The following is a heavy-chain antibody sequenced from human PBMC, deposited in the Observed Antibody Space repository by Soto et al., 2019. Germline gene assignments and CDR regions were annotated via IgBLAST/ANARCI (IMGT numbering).Heavy chain of an antibody. D-gene: IGHD3-22*01. J-gene: IGHJ6*02. CDR3: ARDYYDSSGYIIYYYYGMDV. Sequence: ASVKVSCKASGYTFTSYYMHWVRQAPGQGLEWMGIINPSGCSTSYAQKFQGRVTMTRDTSTSTVYMELSSLRSEDTAVYYCARDYYDSSGYIIYYYYGMDVWGQGTTVTVSS. CDR2: INPSGCST. CDR1: GYTFTSYY. V-gene: IGHV1-46*01.